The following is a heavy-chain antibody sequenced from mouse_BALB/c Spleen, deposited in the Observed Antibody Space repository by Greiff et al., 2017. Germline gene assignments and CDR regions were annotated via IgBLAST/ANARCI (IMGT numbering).Heavy chain of an antibody. CDR1: GFTFSSYG. J-gene: IGHJ2*01. CDR2: INSNGGST. V-gene: IGHV5-6-3*01. CDR3: ARYYYGSSYVLFDY. D-gene: IGHD1-1*01. Sequence: EVQGVESGGGLVQPGGSLKLSCAASGFTFSSYGMSWVRQTPDKRLELVATINSNGGSTYYPDSVKGRFTISRDNAKNTLYLQMSSLKSEDTAMYYCARYYYGSSYVLFDYWGQGTTLTVSS.